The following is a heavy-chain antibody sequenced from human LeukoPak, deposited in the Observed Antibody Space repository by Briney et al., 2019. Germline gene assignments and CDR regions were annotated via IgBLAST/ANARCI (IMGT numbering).Heavy chain of an antibody. D-gene: IGHD4-11*01. V-gene: IGHV1-69*13. CDR3: ARSTAYYYGMDV. CDR2: IIPIFGTA. CDR1: GGTFSSYA. J-gene: IGHJ6*02. Sequence: GASVKVSCKASGGTFSSYAISWVRQAPGQGLEWMGGIIPIFGTANYAQKFQGRVTITADESTSTAYVELSSLRSEDTAVYYCARSTAYYYGMDVWGQGTTVTVSS.